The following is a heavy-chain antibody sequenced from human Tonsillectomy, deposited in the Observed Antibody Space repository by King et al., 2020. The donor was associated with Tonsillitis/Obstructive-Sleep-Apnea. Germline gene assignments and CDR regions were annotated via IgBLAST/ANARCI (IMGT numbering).Heavy chain of an antibody. CDR1: GFSLSTSGVR. V-gene: IGHV2-5*02. D-gene: IGHD5-24*01. J-gene: IGHJ4*02. CDR3: EHSDGPFDF. Sequence: ITLKESGPTLVKPTQTLTLTCTFSGFSLSTSGVRVGWIRQPPGKALEWLALIHLDDDKLYSPSLKSRLTITKDTSKNQVVLTMTNMDPVDTATYYCEHSDGPFDFWGQGTLVTVSS. CDR2: IHLDDDK.